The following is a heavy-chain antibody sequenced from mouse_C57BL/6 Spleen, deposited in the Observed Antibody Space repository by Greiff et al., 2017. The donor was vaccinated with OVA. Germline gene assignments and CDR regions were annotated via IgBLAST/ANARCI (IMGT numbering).Heavy chain of an antibody. Sequence: VQLQQPGAELVKPGASVKLSCKASGYTFTSYWMQWVNQRPGQGLEWIGKIDPSDSYTNYNQKFKGKATLTVDTSYSTASRQLSSLTSEDSAVYYCARPADGSSHFAYWGQGTLVTVSA. CDR1: GYTFTSYW. V-gene: IGHV1-50*01. CDR2: IDPSDSYT. D-gene: IGHD1-1*01. CDR3: ARPADGSSHFAY. J-gene: IGHJ3*01.